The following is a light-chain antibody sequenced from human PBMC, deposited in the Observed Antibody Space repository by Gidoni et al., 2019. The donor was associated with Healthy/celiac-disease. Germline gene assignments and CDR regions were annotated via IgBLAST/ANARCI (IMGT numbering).Light chain of an antibody. CDR3: QQYYSTPRT. Sequence: DIVMTQSPDSLAVALGERATINCKSSQSVLYSSNKKNYLAWYQQKPGQPPKLLIYWAYFTLTISSLQAEDVAVYYCQQYYSTPRTFGPGTKVDIK. J-gene: IGKJ3*01. CDR1: QSVLYSSNKKNY. CDR2: WA. V-gene: IGKV4-1*01.